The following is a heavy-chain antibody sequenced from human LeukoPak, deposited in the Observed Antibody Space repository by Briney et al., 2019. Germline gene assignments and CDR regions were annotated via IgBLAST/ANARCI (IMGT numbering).Heavy chain of an antibody. CDR3: ANLDCSGGSCLLTGEFDY. J-gene: IGHJ4*02. Sequence: EASVKLSCKASGGTFSGYAISYVQQTPVLELERMGWLIPILGITNYAQKFQSRITITGATSTSTAYMELSSLRAEDTAVYYCANLDCSGGSCLLTGEFDYWGQGTLVTVSS. CDR1: GGTFSGYA. V-gene: IGHV1-69*10. CDR2: LIPILGIT. D-gene: IGHD2-15*01.